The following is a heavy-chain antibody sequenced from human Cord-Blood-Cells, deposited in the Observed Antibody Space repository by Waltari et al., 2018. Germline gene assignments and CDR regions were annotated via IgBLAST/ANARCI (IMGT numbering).Heavy chain of an antibody. CDR2: INAGNGNT. Sequence: QVQLVQSGAEVKKPGASVKVSCKASGYTFTSYAMHWVGLAPGQRLEWMGWINAGNGNTKYSQKFQGRVTITRDTSASTAYMELSSLRSEDTAVYYCARVVGATSRGIDYRGQGTLVTVSS. CDR3: ARVVGATSRGIDY. D-gene: IGHD1-26*01. J-gene: IGHJ4*02. V-gene: IGHV1-3*01. CDR1: GYTFTSYA.